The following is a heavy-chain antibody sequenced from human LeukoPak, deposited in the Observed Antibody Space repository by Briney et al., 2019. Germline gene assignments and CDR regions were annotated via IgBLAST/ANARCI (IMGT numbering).Heavy chain of an antibody. V-gene: IGHV3-21*01. Sequence: GGSLRLSCAASGFTFSSYAMSWVRQAPGKGLEWVSSISSSSSYIYYADSVKGRFTISRDNAKNSLYLQMNGLRAEDTAVYYCARDQRVYSSGWVNWFDPWGQGTLVTVSS. J-gene: IGHJ5*02. CDR1: GFTFSSYA. CDR3: ARDQRVYSSGWVNWFDP. D-gene: IGHD6-19*01. CDR2: ISSSSSYI.